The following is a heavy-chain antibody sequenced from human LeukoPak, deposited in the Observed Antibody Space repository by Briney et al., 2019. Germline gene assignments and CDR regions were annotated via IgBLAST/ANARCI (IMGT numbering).Heavy chain of an antibody. V-gene: IGHV3-23*01. J-gene: IGHJ4*02. D-gene: IGHD6-19*01. CDR2: ISGNGDNT. CDR1: GFTFSKYG. Sequence: GGSLRLSCAASGFTFSKYGMHWVRQAPGKGLEWVSGISGNGDNTYYADSVKGRFTIYRDNSKSRLSLQMNSLRAEDTAVYYCAKTLSSGWSGKYYFDYWGQGTLVSVSS. CDR3: AKTLSSGWSGKYYFDY.